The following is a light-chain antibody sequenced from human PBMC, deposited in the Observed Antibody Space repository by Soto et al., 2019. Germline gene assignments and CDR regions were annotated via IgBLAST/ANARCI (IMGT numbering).Light chain of an antibody. CDR3: QQANSFPLT. J-gene: IGKJ4*01. Sequence: DIQMTQSPSSVSASVGDRVTITCRASQDISSWLAWYQQRPGKAPKLLIYAVTILQSGVPSRFSGSGSGTAFTLTISNLQPEDFASYFCQQANSFPLTFGGGTKVDIK. CDR2: AVT. V-gene: IGKV1-12*01. CDR1: QDISSW.